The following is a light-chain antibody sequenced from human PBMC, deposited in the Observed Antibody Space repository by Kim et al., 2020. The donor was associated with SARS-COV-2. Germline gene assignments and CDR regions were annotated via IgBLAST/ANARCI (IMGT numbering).Light chain of an antibody. V-gene: IGLV3-1*01. CDR1: NWGTKY. Sequence: VSPGQTASRSCSRNNWGTKYANQYHQKPGPTPVLFIYNDPKRASGVPERFSGSNSGDTATLTSSGTEDVDECDYYCQACDNNSEVFGTGTKVTVL. CDR2: NDP. CDR3: QACDNNSEV. J-gene: IGLJ1*01.